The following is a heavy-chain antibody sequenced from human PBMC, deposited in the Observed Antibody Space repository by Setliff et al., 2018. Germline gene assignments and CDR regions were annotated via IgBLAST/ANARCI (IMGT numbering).Heavy chain of an antibody. J-gene: IGHJ3*02. Sequence: ASVKVSCKASGYTFTSYALHWLRQAPGQRLEWMGWINTNTGNPTYAQGFTGRFVFSLDTSVSTAYLQISSLKAEDTAVYYCTSSSSPRGGAFDIWGQGTMVTVSS. V-gene: IGHV7-4-1*02. CDR2: INTNTGNP. CDR3: TSSSSPRGGAFDI. CDR1: GYTFTSYA. D-gene: IGHD6-6*01.